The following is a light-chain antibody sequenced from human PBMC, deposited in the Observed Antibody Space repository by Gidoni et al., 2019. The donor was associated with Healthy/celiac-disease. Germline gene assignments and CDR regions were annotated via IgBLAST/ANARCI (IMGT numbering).Light chain of an antibody. CDR1: KLGDKY. J-gene: IGLJ2*01. CDR3: QAWDSSTAV. CDR2: QDS. Sequence: SYELTQPPSVSVSPGQTASITCSGDKLGDKYACWYQQKPGQSPVLVIYQDSKRPPPTPARFSGSNSGNTATLTISGTQAMDEADYYCQAWDSSTAVFGGGTKLTVL. V-gene: IGLV3-1*01.